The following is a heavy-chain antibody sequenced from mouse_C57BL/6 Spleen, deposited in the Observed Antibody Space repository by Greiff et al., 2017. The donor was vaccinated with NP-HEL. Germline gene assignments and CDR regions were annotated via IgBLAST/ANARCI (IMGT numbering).Heavy chain of an antibody. J-gene: IGHJ4*01. V-gene: IGHV5-9-1*02. D-gene: IGHD1-1*01. CDR1: GFTFSSYA. Sequence: EVKLVESGEGLVKPGGSLKLSCAASGFTFSSYAMSWVRQTPEKRLEWVAYISSGGDYIYYADTVKGRFTISRDNARNTLYLQMSSLKSEDTAMYYCTRDRYYGSSYDAMDYWGQGTSVTVSS. CDR3: TRDRYYGSSYDAMDY. CDR2: ISSGGDYI.